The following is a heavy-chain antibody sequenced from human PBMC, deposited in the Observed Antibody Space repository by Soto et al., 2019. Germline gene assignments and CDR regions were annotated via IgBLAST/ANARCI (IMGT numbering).Heavy chain of an antibody. CDR3: ASPTTVTRGAFDS. V-gene: IGHV5-51*01. Sequence: PGESLKISCKGSGYSFTSCWIGWVRQMPGKGLEWMGIIYPGDSDTRYSPSFQGQVTISADKSISTAYLQWSSLKASDTAMYYCASPTTVTRGAFDSWGQGTMVTVSS. CDR2: IYPGDSDT. D-gene: IGHD4-17*01. CDR1: GYSFTSCW. J-gene: IGHJ3*02.